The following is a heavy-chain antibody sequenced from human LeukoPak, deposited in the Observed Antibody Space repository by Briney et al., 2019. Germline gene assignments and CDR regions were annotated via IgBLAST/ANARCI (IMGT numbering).Heavy chain of an antibody. CDR3: ARAIHYYDSSGFPGY. J-gene: IGHJ4*02. CDR2: INTNTGNP. CDR1: GYSFVLYG. V-gene: IGHV7-4-1*02. D-gene: IGHD3-22*01. Sequence: GASVKVSCKASGYSFVLYGISWVRQAPGQGLEWMGWINTNTGNPTYAQGFTGRFVFSLDTSVSTAYLQISSLKAEDTAVYYCARAIHYYDSSGFPGYWGQGTLVTVSS.